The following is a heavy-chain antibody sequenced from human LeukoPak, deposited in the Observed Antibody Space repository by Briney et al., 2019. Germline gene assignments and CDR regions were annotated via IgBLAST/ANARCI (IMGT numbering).Heavy chain of an antibody. J-gene: IGHJ4*02. CDR1: GYNLTDVS. CDR2: INPASGST. CDR3: ARDWLVGVTTALDS. D-gene: IGHD4-17*01. Sequence: ASVKVSCTVSGYNLTDVSLHWVRQAPGGGLEWMGIINPASGSTTYAQSFQGRVTMTRDTSTSTVYMELSSLRSEDTAVYFCARDWLVGVTTALDSWGQGTLVIVSS. V-gene: IGHV1-46*01.